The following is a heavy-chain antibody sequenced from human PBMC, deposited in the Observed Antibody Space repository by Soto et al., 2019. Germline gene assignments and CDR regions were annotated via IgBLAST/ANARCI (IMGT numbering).Heavy chain of an antibody. CDR3: ARVGENYDSSGYSP. J-gene: IGHJ5*02. CDR2: IIPILGIA. D-gene: IGHD3-22*01. V-gene: IGHV1-69*02. CDR1: GGTFSSYT. Sequence: ASVKVSCKASGGTFSSYTISWVRQAPGQGLEWMGRIIPILGIANYAQKLQGRVTMTTDTSTSTAYMELRSLRSDDTAVYYCARVGENYDSSGYSPWGQGTLVTVSS.